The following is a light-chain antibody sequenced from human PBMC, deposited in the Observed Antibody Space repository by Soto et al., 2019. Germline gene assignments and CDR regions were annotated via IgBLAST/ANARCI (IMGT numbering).Light chain of an antibody. CDR1: SYDY. CDR2: AVS. Sequence: QSVLTQPASVSGSHGQSITISCTGTSYDYVSWYQQHPGKAPKLMIYAVSNRPSGVSNRFSGSKSGNTASLTISTLQAEDEADYYCSSHTSNSPYVFGTGTKLTVL. J-gene: IGLJ1*01. CDR3: SSHTSNSPYV. V-gene: IGLV2-14*01.